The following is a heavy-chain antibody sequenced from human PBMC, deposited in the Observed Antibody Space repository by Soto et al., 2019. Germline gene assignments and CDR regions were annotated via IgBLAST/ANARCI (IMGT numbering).Heavy chain of an antibody. Sequence: EVQLVESGGGLVKTGGSLRLSCAASGFTFSNAWMTWVLQAPGKGLECVGRIKCKSDGETTDYAAPVKGSFTISRDDSRNTLYLQMTSLYTEDTAVDYCTTDGPYRMSSLWSDPLGQGSLGTVSS. J-gene: IGHJ5*02. CDR2: IKCKSDGETT. D-gene: IGHD6-6*01. CDR1: GFTFSNAW. CDR3: TTDGPYRMSSLWSDP. V-gene: IGHV3-15*01.